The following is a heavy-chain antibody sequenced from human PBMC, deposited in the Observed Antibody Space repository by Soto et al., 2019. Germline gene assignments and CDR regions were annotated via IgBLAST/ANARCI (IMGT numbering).Heavy chain of an antibody. Sequence: SGPKLVNPTQTLTITCAFSGFSLNTHEVGVGWIRQPPGKALEWLARIDWDDDKYYSTSLKTRLTISKDTSKNQVVLTMTNMDPVDTATYYCARIPLMNTVTTQVDYGMDVWGQGTTVTVSS. V-gene: IGHV2-70*11. J-gene: IGHJ6*02. CDR1: GFSLNTHEVG. D-gene: IGHD4-17*01. CDR3: ARIPLMNTVTTQVDYGMDV. CDR2: IDWDDDK.